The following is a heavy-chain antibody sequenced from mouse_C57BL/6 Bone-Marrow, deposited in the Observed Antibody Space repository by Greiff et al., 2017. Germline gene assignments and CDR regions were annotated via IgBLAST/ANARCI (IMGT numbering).Heavy chain of an antibody. V-gene: IGHV1-64*01. J-gene: IGHJ2*01. D-gene: IGHD1-1*01. Sequence: QVQLQQPGAELVKPGASVKLSCKASGYTFTSYWMHWVKQRPGQGLEWIGMIHPNSGSTNYNEKFKSKATLTVDKSSSTAYMQLSSLTSEDSAVYYCARGITTVVATNYDYWGQDGTLTVSS. CDR1: GYTFTSYW. CDR3: ARGITTVVATNYDY. CDR2: IHPNSGST.